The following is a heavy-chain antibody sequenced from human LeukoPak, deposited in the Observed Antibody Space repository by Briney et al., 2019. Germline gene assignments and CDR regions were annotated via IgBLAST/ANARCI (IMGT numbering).Heavy chain of an antibody. V-gene: IGHV3-21*01. Sequence: GGSLRLSCAASGFTFSSYGMNWVRQAPGKGLEWVSSISSSSSYIYYADSVKGRFTISRDNAKNSLYLQMNSLRAEDTAVYYCARDSYYYDSSGYYSVDYWGQGTLVTVSS. J-gene: IGHJ4*02. CDR2: ISSSSSYI. CDR3: ARDSYYYDSSGYYSVDY. D-gene: IGHD3-22*01. CDR1: GFTFSSYG.